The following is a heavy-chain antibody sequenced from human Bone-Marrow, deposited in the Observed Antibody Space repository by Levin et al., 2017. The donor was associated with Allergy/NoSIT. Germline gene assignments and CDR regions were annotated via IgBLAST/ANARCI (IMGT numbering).Heavy chain of an antibody. D-gene: IGHD6-19*01. CDR1: GFTFSTYA. CDR3: ASEAGGMAFDY. Sequence: GESLKISCAASGFTFSTYAMHWVRQAPGRGLEWVAVVWYDGTYKYYADSVKGRFTISRDNSKNALYLQMNSLRDEDTAIYYCASEAGGMAFDYWGQGTLVTVSS. CDR2: VWYDGTYK. V-gene: IGHV3-33*01. J-gene: IGHJ4*02.